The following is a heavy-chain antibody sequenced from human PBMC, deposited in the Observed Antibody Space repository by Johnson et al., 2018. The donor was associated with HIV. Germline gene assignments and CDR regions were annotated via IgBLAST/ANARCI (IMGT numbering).Heavy chain of an antibody. Sequence: HVQLVESGGGVVQPGRSLRLYCVASGFTFSSYTMHWVRQAPGKGLEWVAVISYDGSNKYYADSVKGRFTISRDNSKNTLYLQMNSLRAEDTAVYYCASGIAVAGTLLDAFDFWGQGTVVTVYS. D-gene: IGHD6-19*01. CDR1: GFTFSSYT. J-gene: IGHJ3*01. CDR2: ISYDGSNK. V-gene: IGHV3-30-3*01. CDR3: ASGIAVAGTLLDAFDF.